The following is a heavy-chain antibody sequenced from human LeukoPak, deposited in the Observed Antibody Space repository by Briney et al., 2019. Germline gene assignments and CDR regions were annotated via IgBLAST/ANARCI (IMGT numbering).Heavy chain of an antibody. V-gene: IGHV3-74*01. Sequence: GGSLRLSCAASRFTFSNYWMHWVRQAPGKGLVWVSRINSDGSRTSYADSVKGRITISRDNAKNTLYLQINSLRAEGTAVYYCARDGYCSGGNCYGMDVWGQGTTVTVSS. J-gene: IGHJ6*02. D-gene: IGHD2-15*01. CDR1: RFTFSNYW. CDR3: ARDGYCSGGNCYGMDV. CDR2: INSDGSRT.